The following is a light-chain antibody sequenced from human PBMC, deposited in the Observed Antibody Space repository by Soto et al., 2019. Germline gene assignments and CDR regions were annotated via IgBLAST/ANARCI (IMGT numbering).Light chain of an antibody. CDR1: ETVYTY. Sequence: EIVLTQSPATLSLSPGEGATLSCRASETVYTYVAWYQQKSGQAPRLLISDASNRATGVPARFSGSGSGKDFTLTISSLEPEDFAIYYCQHRSSWPTTFGQGTRVEVK. CDR3: QHRSSWPTT. V-gene: IGKV3-11*01. J-gene: IGKJ1*01. CDR2: DAS.